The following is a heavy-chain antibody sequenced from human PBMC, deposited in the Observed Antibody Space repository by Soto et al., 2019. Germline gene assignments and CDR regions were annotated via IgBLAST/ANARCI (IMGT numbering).Heavy chain of an antibody. CDR1: GFTFSSYG. J-gene: IGHJ6*02. D-gene: IGHD3-3*01. CDR2: IWYDGSNK. Sequence: LSLTCAASGFTFSSYGMHWVRQAPGKGLEWVAVIWYDGSNKYYADSVKGRFTISRDNSKNTLYLQMNSLRAEDTAVYYCARDPAFGGVIKNYGMDVWGQGTTVTVSS. CDR3: ARDPAFGGVIKNYGMDV. V-gene: IGHV3-33*01.